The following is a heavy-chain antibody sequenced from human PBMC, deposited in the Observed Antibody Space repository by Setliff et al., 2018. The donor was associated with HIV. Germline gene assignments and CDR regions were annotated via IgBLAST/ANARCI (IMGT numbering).Heavy chain of an antibody. CDR2: ISGSGGST. D-gene: IGHD3-3*01. Sequence: PGESLKIPCAASGFTFSSYAMSWVRQAPGKGLEWVSAISGSGGSTYYADSVKGRFTISRDNSKNTLYLQMNSLRAEDTAVYYCAKPYYDFWSGLYARDYYYYGMDVWGQGTTVTVS. CDR1: GFTFSSYA. CDR3: AKPYYDFWSGLYARDYYYYGMDV. J-gene: IGHJ6*02. V-gene: IGHV3-23*01.